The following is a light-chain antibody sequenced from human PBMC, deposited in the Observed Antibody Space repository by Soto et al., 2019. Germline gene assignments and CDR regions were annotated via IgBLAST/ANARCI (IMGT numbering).Light chain of an antibody. CDR3: QQRSKWLFT. CDR2: HAS. CDR1: QSVSRF. V-gene: IGKV3-11*01. Sequence: EIVLTQSPATLSLSPGESATLSCRASQSVSRFLARYQQKPGQTPRLLIYHASNRATGIPARFSGSGSGTDFTLTIRSLEPEDFEVYYCQQRSKWLFTFGHGTKVEIK. J-gene: IGKJ3*01.